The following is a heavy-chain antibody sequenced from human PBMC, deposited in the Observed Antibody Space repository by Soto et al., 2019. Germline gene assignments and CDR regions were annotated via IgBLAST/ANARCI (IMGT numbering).Heavy chain of an antibody. CDR1: GYTFTSYG. CDR3: ARGRGPRDYYDSSGYPFDY. Sequence: QVQLVQSGAEVKKPGASVKVSCKASGYTFTSYGISWVRQAPGQGLEWMGWISAYNGNTNYAQKLQGRGTMTTGTSTSTAYMELRCLRSDDTAVYYCARGRGPRDYYDSSGYPFDYWGQGTLVTVSS. CDR2: ISAYNGNT. D-gene: IGHD3-22*01. V-gene: IGHV1-18*01. J-gene: IGHJ4*02.